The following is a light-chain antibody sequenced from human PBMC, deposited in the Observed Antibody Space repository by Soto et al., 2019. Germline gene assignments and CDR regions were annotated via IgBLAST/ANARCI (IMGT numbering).Light chain of an antibody. V-gene: IGKV3-20*01. Sequence: ILLKQSPCTLSLSPGERATLSCRASQSVSGRLAWYQQKPGQAPRLLISGASSRATGIPDRFSGSGSGTDFTLTISRLEPEDFAVYYCQQYGSSGTFGQGTKVDIK. CDR2: GAS. CDR1: QSVSGR. CDR3: QQYGSSGT. J-gene: IGKJ1*01.